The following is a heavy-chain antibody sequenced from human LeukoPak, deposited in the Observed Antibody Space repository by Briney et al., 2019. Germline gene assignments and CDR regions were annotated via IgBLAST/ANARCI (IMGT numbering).Heavy chain of an antibody. CDR1: GGSISSGSYY. CDR3: ATGPKEHHYYDSSGYPDY. CDR2: IYTSGST. D-gene: IGHD3-22*01. J-gene: IGHJ4*02. Sequence: SETLSLTCTVSGGSISSGSYYWSWIRQPAGKGLEWIGRIYTSGSTNYNPSLKSRVTISVDTSKNQFSLKLSSVTAADTAVYYCATGPKEHHYYDSSGYPDYWGQGTLVTVSS. V-gene: IGHV4-61*02.